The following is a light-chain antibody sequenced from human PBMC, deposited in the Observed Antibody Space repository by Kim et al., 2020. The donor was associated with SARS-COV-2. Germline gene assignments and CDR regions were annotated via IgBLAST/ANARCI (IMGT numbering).Light chain of an antibody. J-gene: IGLJ1*01. CDR2: YDR. V-gene: IGLV3-21*01. CDR1: NIGTYS. Sequence: APGKPATITCGGNNIGTYSVNWYQQKPGQAPVMIIYYDRERPSGIPERVSGSHSGNTATLTISRVDAGDEADYYCQVWDSSIDHYVFGSGTKVTVL. CDR3: QVWDSSIDHYV.